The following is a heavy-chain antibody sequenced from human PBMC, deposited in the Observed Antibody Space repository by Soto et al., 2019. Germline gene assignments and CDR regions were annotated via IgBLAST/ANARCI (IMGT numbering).Heavy chain of an antibody. CDR1: GGSFSAYY. V-gene: IGHV4-34*01. CDR3: ARGLVLGRTGTTGVYYNWLDP. Sequence: SETLSLTCAVYGGSFSAYYWSWVRQPPGKGLEWIGEINHSGSTNYNPSLKSRVTISVDTSKNQFSLKLSSVTAADTAVYYCARGLVLGRTGTTGVYYNWLDPWGQGTLVTVSS. D-gene: IGHD1-7*01. J-gene: IGHJ5*02. CDR2: INHSGST.